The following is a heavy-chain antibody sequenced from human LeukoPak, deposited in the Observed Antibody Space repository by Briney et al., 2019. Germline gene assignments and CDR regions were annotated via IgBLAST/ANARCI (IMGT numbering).Heavy chain of an antibody. Sequence: GGSLRLSCVASGFTFRNYAMSWVRQAPGKGLEWVSAISGSGGDTYYADSVKGRFTISRDNSKNTLYLQMNSLRAEDTAAYYCTKDGGGPRGAFDIWGQGTMVTVSS. CDR2: ISGSGGDT. V-gene: IGHV3-23*01. CDR3: TKDGGGPRGAFDI. D-gene: IGHD2-15*01. J-gene: IGHJ3*02. CDR1: GFTFRNYA.